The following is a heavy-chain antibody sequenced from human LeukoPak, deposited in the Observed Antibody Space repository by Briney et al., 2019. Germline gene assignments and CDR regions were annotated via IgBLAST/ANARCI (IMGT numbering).Heavy chain of an antibody. CDR2: LYHSGSGST. Sequence: ASETLSLTCTVSGYSISSGYNWGWLRQPPGKGLEWIGSLYHSGSGSTFYNPSLRGRVTMSVDTSKNQFALELSSVTAADTAVYYCVGVHCSITSCSGIDSWGQGTLVTVSS. V-gene: IGHV4-38-2*02. CDR1: GYSISSGYN. D-gene: IGHD2-2*01. CDR3: VGVHCSITSCSGIDS. J-gene: IGHJ4*02.